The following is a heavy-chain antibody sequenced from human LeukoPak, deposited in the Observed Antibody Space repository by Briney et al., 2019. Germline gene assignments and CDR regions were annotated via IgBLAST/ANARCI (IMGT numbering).Heavy chain of an antibody. J-gene: IGHJ4*02. Sequence: SETLSLTCTVSGGSISSGSYYWSWIRQPAGKGLEWIGRIYTSGSTNYNPSLKSRVTISVDTSKNQFSPKLSSVTAADTAVYYCARERGSLYYFDYWGQGTLVTVSS. CDR1: GGSISSGSYY. CDR3: ARERGSLYYFDY. CDR2: IYTSGST. V-gene: IGHV4-61*02. D-gene: IGHD6-13*01.